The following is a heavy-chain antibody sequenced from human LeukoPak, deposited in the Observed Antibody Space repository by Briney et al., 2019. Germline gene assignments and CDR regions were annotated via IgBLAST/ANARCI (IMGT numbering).Heavy chain of an antibody. Sequence: SVKVSCKASGGTFSSYAISWVRQAPGQGLEWMGGIIPIFGTANYAQKFQGRVTITADESTSTAYMELSSLRSEDTAVYYCASDIVATKGRAFDIWGQGTMVTVSS. CDR3: ASDIVATKGRAFDI. J-gene: IGHJ3*02. D-gene: IGHD5-12*01. V-gene: IGHV1-69*13. CDR1: GGTFSSYA. CDR2: IIPIFGTA.